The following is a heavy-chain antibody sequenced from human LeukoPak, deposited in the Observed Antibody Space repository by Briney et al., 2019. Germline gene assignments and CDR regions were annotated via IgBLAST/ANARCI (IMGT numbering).Heavy chain of an antibody. Sequence: SETLSLTCTVSGGSTSSYYWSWIRQPPGKGLEWIGYIYYSGSTNYNPSLKSRVTISVDTSKNQFSLKLSSVTAADTAVYYCARQAGIQLWLLSWFDPWGQGTLVTVSS. CDR2: IYYSGST. D-gene: IGHD5-18*01. CDR1: GGSTSSYY. CDR3: ARQAGIQLWLLSWFDP. J-gene: IGHJ5*02. V-gene: IGHV4-59*08.